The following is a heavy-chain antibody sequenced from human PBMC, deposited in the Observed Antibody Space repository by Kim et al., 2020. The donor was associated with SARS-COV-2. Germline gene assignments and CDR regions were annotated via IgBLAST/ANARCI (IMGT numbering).Heavy chain of an antibody. CDR2: INPNSGGT. D-gene: IGHD6-19*01. CDR3: ARDRYSSGWRRAGSAFDI. CDR1: GYTFTGYY. Sequence: ASVKVSCKASGYTFTGYYMHWVRQAPGQGLEWMGWINPNSGGTNYAQKFQGRVTMTRDTSISTAYMELSRLRSDDTAVYYCARDRYSSGWRRAGSAFDIWGQGTMVTVSS. V-gene: IGHV1-2*02. J-gene: IGHJ3*02.